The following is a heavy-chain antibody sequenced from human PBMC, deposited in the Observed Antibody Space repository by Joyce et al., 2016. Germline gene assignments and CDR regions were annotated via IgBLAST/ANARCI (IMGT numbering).Heavy chain of an antibody. D-gene: IGHD3-10*01. CDR2: IDPGDSDT. CDR3: ASLFSDTVRVFDL. V-gene: IGHV5-51*01. CDR1: GYSFTNYW. Sequence: EMQLVQSGTEVKKPGDSLIISCKGSGYSFTNYWIGWVRQMPGKGLEWMGIIDPGDSDTRYSPSVQGQVTMSVDKSISSAYLHWSSLRASDTATYYCASLFSDTVRVFDLWGQGTLVTVSS. J-gene: IGHJ5*02.